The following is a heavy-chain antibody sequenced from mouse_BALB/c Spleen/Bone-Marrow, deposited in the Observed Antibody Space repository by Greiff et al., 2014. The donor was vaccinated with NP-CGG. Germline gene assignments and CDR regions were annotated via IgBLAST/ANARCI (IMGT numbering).Heavy chain of an antibody. J-gene: IGHJ3*01. CDR3: ARRGYDGAY. CDR2: ILPGSGST. D-gene: IGHD2-14*01. V-gene: IGHV1-9*01. CDR1: GYTFSSYW. Sequence: QVQLQQSGAELMKPGASVKISCKATGYTFSSYWIAWVKQRPGHGLEWIGEILPGSGSTNYNEKFKGKATFTADTSSNTAYMQLSSLTSEDSAIYYCARRGYDGAYWGQGTLVTVSA.